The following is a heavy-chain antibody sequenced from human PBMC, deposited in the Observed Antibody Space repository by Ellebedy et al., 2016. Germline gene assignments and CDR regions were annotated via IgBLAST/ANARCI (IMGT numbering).Heavy chain of an antibody. Sequence: GESLKISCAASGFTFSSYWMHWVRQAPGKGLVWVSRINSDGSSTSYADSVKGRFTISRDNSKNTVDLQMNSLRVEDTAVYYCARDPPNSGFAMDVWGQGTTVTVSS. CDR1: GFTFSSYW. CDR2: INSDGSST. V-gene: IGHV3-74*01. CDR3: ARDPPNSGFAMDV. J-gene: IGHJ6*02. D-gene: IGHD1-26*01.